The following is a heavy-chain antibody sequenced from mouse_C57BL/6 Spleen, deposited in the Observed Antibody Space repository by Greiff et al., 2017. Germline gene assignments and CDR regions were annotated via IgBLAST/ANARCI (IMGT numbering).Heavy chain of an antibody. CDR2: IHPNSGST. CDR3: ARPFTTGFDV. V-gene: IGHV1-64*01. J-gene: IGHJ1*03. CDR1: GYTFTSYW. D-gene: IGHD1-1*01. Sequence: QVHVKQPGAELVKPGASVKLSCKASGYTFTSYWMHWVKQRPGQGLEWIGMIHPNSGSTNYNEKFKSKATLTVDKSSSTAYMQLSSLTSEDSAVYYCARPFTTGFDVWGTGTTVTVSS.